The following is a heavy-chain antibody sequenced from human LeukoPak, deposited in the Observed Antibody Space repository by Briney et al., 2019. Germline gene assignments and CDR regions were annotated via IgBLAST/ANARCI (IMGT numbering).Heavy chain of an antibody. V-gene: IGHV1-8*01. J-gene: IGHJ6*02. CDR3: ARAEVSSDSFYHHGMDV. D-gene: IGHD2/OR15-2a*01. Sequence: ASVKVSCKASGYNFRNYDISWVRQATGQGLEWMGWMNPNSGNTGYAEKFQGRVTLTMYTSISTAYMEIGSLRSEDTAVYYCARAEVSSDSFYHHGMDVWGQGTTVTVSS. CDR2: MNPNSGNT. CDR1: GYNFRNYD.